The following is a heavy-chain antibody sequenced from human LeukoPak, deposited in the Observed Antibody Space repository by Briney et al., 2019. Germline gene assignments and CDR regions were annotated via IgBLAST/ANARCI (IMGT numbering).Heavy chain of an antibody. CDR3: AKDPSSESTNWFDP. J-gene: IGHJ5*02. D-gene: IGHD3-22*01. Sequence: GGSLRLSCAASGFIFTNHAMHWVRQAPGKGLEWVAFLRHDGINKYHADSVKGRFTISRDNSKNSLYLQMNGLRTDDTAVYYCAKDPSSESTNWFDPWGQGTLVTVSS. CDR1: GFIFTNHA. CDR2: LRHDGINK. V-gene: IGHV3-30*02.